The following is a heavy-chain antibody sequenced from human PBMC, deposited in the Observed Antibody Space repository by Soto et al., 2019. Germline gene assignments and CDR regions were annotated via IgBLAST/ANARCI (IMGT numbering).Heavy chain of an antibody. Sequence: QVQLQQWGAGLLKPSETLSLTCAVYGGSFSGYYWSWIRQPPGKGLEWIGEINHSGSTNYNPSLKSQVTISVDTSKNQFSLKLSSVTAADTAVYYCARCPSSGGDIVVVPAAKSYYFDYWGQGTLVTVSS. CDR2: INHSGST. V-gene: IGHV4-34*01. CDR1: GGSFSGYY. D-gene: IGHD2-2*01. CDR3: ARCPSSGGDIVVVPAAKSYYFDY. J-gene: IGHJ4*02.